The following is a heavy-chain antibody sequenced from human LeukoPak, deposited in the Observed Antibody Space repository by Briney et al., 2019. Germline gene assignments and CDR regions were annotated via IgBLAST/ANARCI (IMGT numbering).Heavy chain of an antibody. D-gene: IGHD6-19*01. CDR1: GFNFSGYW. V-gene: IGHV3-7*01. J-gene: IGHJ4*02. Sequence: GGSLRLSCAASGFNFSGYWMTWVRQAPGKGLEWVANIKEDGSEKHYVDSVKGRFTISRDNAKNSLYLEMNTLRLEDTAVYYCAVTIAVGYWGQGSLVAVSS. CDR3: AVTIAVGY. CDR2: IKEDGSEK.